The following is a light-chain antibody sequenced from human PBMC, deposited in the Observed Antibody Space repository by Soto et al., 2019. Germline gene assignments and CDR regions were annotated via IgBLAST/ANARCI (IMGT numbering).Light chain of an antibody. CDR2: AAS. V-gene: IGKV1-39*01. CDR1: KSISSY. Sequence: DIQMTQSPSSLSASVGDRVTITCRASKSISSYLNWYQQKPGKAPKLLIYAASSLQSGVPSRFSGSGSGTDFTLTISSLQPEDFATYYCQQSYSTPRLTFGGGTKVEIK. CDR3: QQSYSTPRLT. J-gene: IGKJ4*01.